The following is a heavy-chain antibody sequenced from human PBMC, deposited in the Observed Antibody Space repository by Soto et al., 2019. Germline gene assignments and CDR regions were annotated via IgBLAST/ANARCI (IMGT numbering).Heavy chain of an antibody. V-gene: IGHV4-59*01. J-gene: IGHJ4*02. CDR2: IYYNGNT. CDR3: ARATYYYGRSGYLYYFDD. D-gene: IGHD3-22*01. Sequence: SETLSLTCTVSGGSISSYYWSWIRQPPGKGLEWIGYIYYNGNTNYNPSLKSRVTISVDTSKNQFSLKLSSVTAADTAVYYCARATYYYGRSGYLYYFDDSGQGALVTVSS. CDR1: GGSISSYY.